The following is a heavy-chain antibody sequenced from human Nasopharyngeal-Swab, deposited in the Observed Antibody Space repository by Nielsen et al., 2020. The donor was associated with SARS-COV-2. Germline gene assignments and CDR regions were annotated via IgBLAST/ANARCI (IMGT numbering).Heavy chain of an antibody. J-gene: IGHJ3*02. CDR2: IYHSGST. V-gene: IGHV4-30-2*01. CDR3: AGYCSSTSCYKDDAFDI. D-gene: IGHD2-2*03. Sequence: LRLSCAVPGGSISSGGYSWSWIRQPPGKGLEWIGYIYHSGSTYYNPSLKSRVTISVDRSKNQFSLKLSSVTAADTAVYYCAGYCSSTSCYKDDAFDIWGQGTMVTVSS. CDR1: GGSISSGGYS.